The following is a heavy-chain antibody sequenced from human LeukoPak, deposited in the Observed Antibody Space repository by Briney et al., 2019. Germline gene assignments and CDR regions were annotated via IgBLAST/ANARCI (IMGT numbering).Heavy chain of an antibody. D-gene: IGHD2-2*01. Sequence: GGSLRLSCAVSGFAFGSEAMSWVRQSPARGLEWVASISPGGGTTYYADYVKGRFTISRDNAKNSLYLQMNSLRAEDTAFYYCVKERSRTGYFDYWGQGTLVTVSS. CDR2: ISPGGGTT. V-gene: IGHV3-23*01. CDR3: VKERSRTGYFDY. CDR1: GFAFGSEA. J-gene: IGHJ4*02.